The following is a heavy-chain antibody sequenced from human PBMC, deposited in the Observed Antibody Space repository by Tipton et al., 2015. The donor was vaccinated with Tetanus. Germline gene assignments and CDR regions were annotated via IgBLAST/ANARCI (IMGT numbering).Heavy chain of an antibody. D-gene: IGHD2-21*01. CDR1: GYNFSHYS. J-gene: IGHJ2*01. V-gene: IGHV5-51*01. CDR3: ARRRSAVLGGAYHWYFDL. CDR2: VDPRDSQA. Sequence: VQLVQSGAEVGKPGESLKISCQGSGYNFSHYSIGWVRQLPGRGLEWMGIVDPRDSQATYGPSFQGQVTLSADRSINVAYLQWGSLKASDTGLYYCARRRSAVLGGAYHWYFDLWGRGTLVGVSS.